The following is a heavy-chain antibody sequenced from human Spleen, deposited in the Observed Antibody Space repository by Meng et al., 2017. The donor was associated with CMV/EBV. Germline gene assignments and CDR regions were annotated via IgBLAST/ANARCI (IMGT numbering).Heavy chain of an antibody. CDR3: ARLFGVVTENWFDP. V-gene: IGHV1-18*01. J-gene: IGHJ5*02. Sequence: ASVKVSCKASGYTFTSYGISWARQAPGQGLEWMGWSSAYNGHTNYAQKFYGRVILTTDTSTSTAYMELRSLRSDDTAVYYCARLFGVVTENWFDPWGQGTLVTVSS. CDR2: SSAYNGHT. CDR1: GYTFTSYG. D-gene: IGHD3-3*01.